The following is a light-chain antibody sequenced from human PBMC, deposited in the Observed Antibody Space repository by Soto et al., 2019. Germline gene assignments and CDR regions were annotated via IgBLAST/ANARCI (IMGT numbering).Light chain of an antibody. V-gene: IGKV3-11*01. Sequence: EIVLTQSPATLSLSPGERATLSCRASQSVSSYLAWYQQKPGQAPRLLIYDASNRATGIPARFSGSGSGTDFTLTIRIKETEAFAVYYCQQRSNWPLTCGGGTKVEIK. J-gene: IGKJ4*01. CDR1: QSVSSY. CDR3: QQRSNWPLT. CDR2: DAS.